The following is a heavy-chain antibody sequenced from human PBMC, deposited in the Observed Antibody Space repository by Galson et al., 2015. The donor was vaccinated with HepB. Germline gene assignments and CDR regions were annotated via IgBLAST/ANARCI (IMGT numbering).Heavy chain of an antibody. CDR3: ARVADADYGDHSHFDS. CDR2: ISSTGTYT. CDR1: GFTFSDYY. V-gene: IGHV3-11*06. D-gene: IGHD4-17*01. Sequence: SLRLSCAASGFTFSDYYMSWIRQAPGKGLEWLSYISSTGTYTNYADSVKGRFPISRDNAKNSLYLQMNNLRAEDTAVYYCARVADADYGDHSHFDSWGQGTLVTVSS. J-gene: IGHJ4*02.